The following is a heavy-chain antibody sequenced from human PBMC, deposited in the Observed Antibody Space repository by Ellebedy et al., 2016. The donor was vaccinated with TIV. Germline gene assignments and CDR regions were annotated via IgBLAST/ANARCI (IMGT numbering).Heavy chain of an antibody. CDR3: ARAPTAIIAHFYYYYYYMDV. V-gene: IGHV3-23*01. D-gene: IGHD2-21*02. Sequence: GGSLRLSXAASGFTFSSYAMSWVRQAPGRRLEWVSAISGSGGSPHYVDSVRGRFTISRDNSKNTLYLQMTSLRAEDTAVYYCARAPTAIIAHFYYYYYYMDVWGKGTTVTVSS. CDR2: ISGSGGSP. J-gene: IGHJ6*03. CDR1: GFTFSSYA.